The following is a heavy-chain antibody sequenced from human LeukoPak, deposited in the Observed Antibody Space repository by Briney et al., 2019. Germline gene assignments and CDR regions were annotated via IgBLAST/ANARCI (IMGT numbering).Heavy chain of an antibody. CDR1: GGSFSGYY. CDR2: INHSGST. V-gene: IGHV4-34*01. J-gene: IGHJ5*02. D-gene: IGHD2-2*01. Sequence: SETLSLTCAVYGGSFSGYYWSWIRQPPGKGLEWIGEINHSGSTNYNPSLKSRVTISVDTSKNQFSLKLSSVTAADTAVYYCARGYCSSTSCSHNWFDPWGQGTLVTVSS. CDR3: ARGYCSSTSCSHNWFDP.